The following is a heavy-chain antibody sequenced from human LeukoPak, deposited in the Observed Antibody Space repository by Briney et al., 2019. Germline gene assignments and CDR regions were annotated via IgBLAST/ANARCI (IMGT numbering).Heavy chain of an antibody. CDR3: AKDQLSKSAQWLVYYYCGMDV. Sequence: PGGSLRLSCAVSGFTFSSYWMSWVRQAPGKGLEWVAVISYDGSNKYYADSVKGRFTISRDNSKNTLYLQMNSLRAEDTAVYYCAKDQLSKSAQWLVYYYCGMDVWGQGTTVTVSS. V-gene: IGHV3-30*18. CDR1: GFTFSSYW. J-gene: IGHJ6*02. CDR2: ISYDGSNK. D-gene: IGHD6-19*01.